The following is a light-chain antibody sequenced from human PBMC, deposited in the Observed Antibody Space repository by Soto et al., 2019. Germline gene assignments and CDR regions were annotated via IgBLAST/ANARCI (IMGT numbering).Light chain of an antibody. Sequence: EVVLTQSPGTVSLSPGERATLSCRASQSVTSNYLAWYQRKPGQAPRLLIYAASSRATGIPDRFSGSGSGTDFTLSIRRLEPEDFAVYYCHQYGSSITWTFGQGTKVEIK. CDR3: HQYGSSITWT. CDR2: AAS. CDR1: QSVTSNY. V-gene: IGKV3-20*01. J-gene: IGKJ1*01.